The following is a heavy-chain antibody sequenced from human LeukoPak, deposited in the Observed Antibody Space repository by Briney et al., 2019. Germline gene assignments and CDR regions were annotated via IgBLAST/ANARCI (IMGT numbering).Heavy chain of an antibody. J-gene: IGHJ4*02. CDR1: GGSFSGYY. D-gene: IGHD1-20*01. Sequence: SETLPLTCAVYGGSFSGYYWSWIRQPPGKGLEWIGEINHSRSTNYNPSLKSRVTISVDTSKNQFSLKLSSVTAADTAVYYCARGYNWNYWGQGTLVTVSS. CDR2: INHSRST. CDR3: ARGYNWNY. V-gene: IGHV4-34*01.